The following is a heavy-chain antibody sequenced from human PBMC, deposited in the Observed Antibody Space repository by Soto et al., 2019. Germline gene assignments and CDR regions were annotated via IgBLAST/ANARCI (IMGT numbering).Heavy chain of an antibody. V-gene: IGHV3-48*02. Sequence: EVQLVESGGGLVQPGESLRLSCAASEFTFKNYGMNWVRQAPGKGLEWVSYISTSSSSTDYADSVKGRFTISRDNAKSSVYMQMNSLRDEDTAVYFCARGVRGGVGYWGQGPLVTVSS. J-gene: IGHJ4*02. CDR2: ISTSSSST. CDR1: EFTFKNYG. D-gene: IGHD2-8*02. CDR3: ARGVRGGVGY.